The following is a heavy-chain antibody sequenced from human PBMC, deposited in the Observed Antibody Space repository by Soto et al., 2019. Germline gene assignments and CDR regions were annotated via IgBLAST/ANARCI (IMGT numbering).Heavy chain of an antibody. CDR2: INHLGSI. CDR1: GGSLSDYF. Sequence: SETLSLTCVFSGGSLSDYFWSWIRQPPGVALEWIGEINHLGSINYNPSLKSRVTMSVDTSKDQFSLTLNSVTAADTATYYCARGGISHWAYFYYMDVWDRGTTVTVSS. D-gene: IGHD2-21*01. J-gene: IGHJ6*03. V-gene: IGHV4-34*01. CDR3: ARGGISHWAYFYYMDV.